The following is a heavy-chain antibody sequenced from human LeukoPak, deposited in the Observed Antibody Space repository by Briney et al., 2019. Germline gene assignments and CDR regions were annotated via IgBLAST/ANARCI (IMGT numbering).Heavy chain of an antibody. Sequence: GGSLRLSCAASGFTFSSYWMSWVRQAPGKGLEWVANIKQDGSEKYYVDSVKGRFTISRGNAKNSLYLQMNSLRAEDTAVYYCARRSGYSPYWYYYYYGMDVWGQGTTVTVSS. J-gene: IGHJ6*02. CDR3: ARRSGYSPYWYYYYYGMDV. CDR1: GFTFSSYW. CDR2: IKQDGSEK. D-gene: IGHD5-18*01. V-gene: IGHV3-7*01.